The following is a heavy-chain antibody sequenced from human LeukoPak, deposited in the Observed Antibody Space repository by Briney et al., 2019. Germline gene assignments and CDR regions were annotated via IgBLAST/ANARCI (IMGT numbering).Heavy chain of an antibody. CDR2: ISYDGSNK. V-gene: IGHV3-30-3*01. Sequence: GGSLRLSCAASGVTFSSYAMHWVRQAPGKGLEWVAVISYDGSNKYYADSVKGRFTISRDNSKNTLYLQMNSLRAEDTAVYYCARARSGWSPFGDYWGQGTLVTVSS. CDR3: ARARSGWSPFGDY. D-gene: IGHD6-19*01. CDR1: GVTFSSYA. J-gene: IGHJ4*02.